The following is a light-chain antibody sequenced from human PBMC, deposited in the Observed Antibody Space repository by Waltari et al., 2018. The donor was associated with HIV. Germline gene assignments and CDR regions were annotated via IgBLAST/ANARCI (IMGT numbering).Light chain of an antibody. CDR2: EVS. CDR3: SSYTSSSTPYV. Sequence: QSALTQPASVSGSPGQSITISCTGTSSDVGGYNYVSWYQQHPGKAPNPMIYEVSKRPSGVSNPFAGSKSGNTASLTISGLQAEDEADYYCSSYTSSSTPYVFGTGTKVTVL. V-gene: IGLV2-14*01. J-gene: IGLJ1*01. CDR1: SSDVGGYNY.